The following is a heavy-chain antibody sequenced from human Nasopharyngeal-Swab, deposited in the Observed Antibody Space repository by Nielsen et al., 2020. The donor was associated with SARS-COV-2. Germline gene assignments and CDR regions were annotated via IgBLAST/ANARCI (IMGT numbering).Heavy chain of an antibody. CDR1: GGSISTYNW. V-gene: IGHV4-4*02. CDR3: VRGEYGNSANWFDP. D-gene: IGHD4-11*01. J-gene: IGHJ5*02. Sequence: GSLRLSCAVSGGSISTYNWSSWARQAPGKGLEWLGEIHHGGTTYHNPSLTSRVTISIDNSRNQFSLRLTSVTAADTAVYYCVRGEYGNSANWFDPWGQGALVTVSS. CDR2: IHHGGTT.